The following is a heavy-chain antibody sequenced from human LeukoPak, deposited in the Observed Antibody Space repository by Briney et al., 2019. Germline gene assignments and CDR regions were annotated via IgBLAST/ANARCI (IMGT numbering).Heavy chain of an antibody. CDR1: GYTLTELS. Sequence: AASVKVSCKVSGYTLTELSMHWVRQAPGKGFEWMGGFDPEDGETIYAQKFQGRVTITADESTSTAYMELSSLRSEDTAVYYCARGTSGYPMYYFDYWGQGTLVTVSS. CDR2: FDPEDGET. J-gene: IGHJ4*02. CDR3: ARGTSGYPMYYFDY. V-gene: IGHV1-24*01. D-gene: IGHD3-3*01.